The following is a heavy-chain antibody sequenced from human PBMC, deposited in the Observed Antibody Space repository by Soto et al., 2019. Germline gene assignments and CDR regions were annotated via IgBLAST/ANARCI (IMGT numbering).Heavy chain of an antibody. CDR2: IYFSGTT. V-gene: IGHV4-39*01. CDR3: ARGGKRVSMIRGFDY. Sequence: QLQLQESGPGLVKPSETLSLTCTVSGGSISGSSYYWAWIRQPPGKGLEWIGSIYFSGTTYYNPSLKGRVTTSADTSKSQFSLRLSSVTAADTALYYCARGGKRVSMIRGFDYWGQGTLVTASS. J-gene: IGHJ4*02. CDR1: GGSISGSSYY. D-gene: IGHD3-10*01.